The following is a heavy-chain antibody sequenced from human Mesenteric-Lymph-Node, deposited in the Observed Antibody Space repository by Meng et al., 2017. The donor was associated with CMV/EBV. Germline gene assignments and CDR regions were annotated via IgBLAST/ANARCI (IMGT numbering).Heavy chain of an antibody. V-gene: IGHV1-2*02. J-gene: IGHJ6*02. CDR1: GYTFTGYY. CDR2: INPNSGGT. CDR3: ATSSTGDCSSTSCYRPVGYYYYGMDV. Sequence: ASVKVSCKASGYTFTGYYMHWVRQAPGQGLEWMGWINPNSGGTNYAQKFQGRVTMTRDTSISTAYMELSRLRSDDTAVYYCATSSTGDCSSTSCYRPVGYYYYGMDVWGQGTTVTVSS. D-gene: IGHD2-2*02.